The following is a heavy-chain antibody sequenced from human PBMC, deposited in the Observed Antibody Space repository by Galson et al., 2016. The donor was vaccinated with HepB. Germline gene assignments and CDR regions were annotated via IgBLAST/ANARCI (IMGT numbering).Heavy chain of an antibody. CDR2: TDYRGST. V-gene: IGHV4-31*03. Sequence: TLSLTCTVSGVPISSGGSYWSWIRQYPGKGLAWIGYTDYRGSTYYNPSLESRVTISVATSKNQSSLKLRSVTAADTAVYYCARDLNYDILTGPTYDAFDIWGQGIMVTVSS. CDR3: ARDLNYDILTGPTYDAFDI. J-gene: IGHJ3*02. D-gene: IGHD3-9*01. CDR1: GVPISSGGSY.